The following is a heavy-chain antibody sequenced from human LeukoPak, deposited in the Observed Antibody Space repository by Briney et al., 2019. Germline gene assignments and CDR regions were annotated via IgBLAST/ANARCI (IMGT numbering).Heavy chain of an antibody. Sequence: ASVKVSCKASGYTSTSYDINWVRQATGQGLKWMGWMNPNSGNTGYAQKFQGRVTMTRNTSISTAYMELSSLRSEDTAVYYCARDGGSGYDDEGFDYWGQGTLVTVSS. CDR1: GYTSTSYD. CDR2: MNPNSGNT. CDR3: ARDGGSGYDDEGFDY. J-gene: IGHJ4*02. V-gene: IGHV1-8*01. D-gene: IGHD5-12*01.